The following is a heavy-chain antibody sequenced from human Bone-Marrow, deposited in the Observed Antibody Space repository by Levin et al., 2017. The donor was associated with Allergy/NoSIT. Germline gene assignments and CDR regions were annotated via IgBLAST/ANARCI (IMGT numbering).Heavy chain of an antibody. Sequence: GESLKISCAASGFIFGDYYMNWIRQAPGKGPEWILYITATGTFTNSADSVKGRFTISRDNAKNSLYLQMNSLRVDDTAIYYCARGGMYSSMSADDNWGQGTLVTVSS. V-gene: IGHV3-11*05. CDR1: GFIFGDYY. CDR2: ITATGTFT. CDR3: ARGGMYSSMSADDN. J-gene: IGHJ4*02. D-gene: IGHD5-18*01.